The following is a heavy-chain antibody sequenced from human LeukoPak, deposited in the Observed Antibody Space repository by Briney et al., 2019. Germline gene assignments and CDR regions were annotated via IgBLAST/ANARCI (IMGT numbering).Heavy chain of an antibody. Sequence: ASVKVSCKASGYTFTGYYMHWVRQAPGQGLEWMGWINPNSGGTNYEQKFQGRVTMTRDTSISTAYMELSRLRSDDTAVYYCARDTSIAAAVNNWFDPWGQGTLVTVSS. CDR3: ARDTSIAAAVNNWFDP. J-gene: IGHJ5*02. CDR2: INPNSGGT. V-gene: IGHV1-2*02. D-gene: IGHD6-13*01. CDR1: GYTFTGYY.